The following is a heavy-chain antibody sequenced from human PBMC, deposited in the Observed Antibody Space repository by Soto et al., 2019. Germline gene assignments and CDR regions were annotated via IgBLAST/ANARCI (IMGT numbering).Heavy chain of an antibody. J-gene: IGHJ4*02. Sequence: ASXXVXXXAXGXTFXXYGXXXXRQXSAQGLEWMGWSRAYNGKTNYAKKLEGRVTMTTDRSTSTAYRELRSLRSDDTSVYYCARGSYDILTGPDYWGQGTLVTVSS. V-gene: IGHV1-18*01. CDR1: GXTFXXYG. CDR2: SRAYNGKT. CDR3: ARGSYDILTGPDY. D-gene: IGHD3-9*01.